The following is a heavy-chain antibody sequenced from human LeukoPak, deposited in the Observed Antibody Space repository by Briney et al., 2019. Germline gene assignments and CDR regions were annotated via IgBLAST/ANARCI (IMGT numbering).Heavy chain of an antibody. Sequence: GGSLRLSCAASGFTFSTHSMSWVRQSPGKGLEWVSSISSGSSYIYYADSMQGRFTISRDNAKNSLFLQMNSLRVEDTALYYCARDFRTQLDGYSPPYHFDYWGQGALVTVSS. D-gene: IGHD5-24*01. J-gene: IGHJ4*02. CDR3: ARDFRTQLDGYSPPYHFDY. V-gene: IGHV3-21*01. CDR2: ISSGSSYI. CDR1: GFTFSTHS.